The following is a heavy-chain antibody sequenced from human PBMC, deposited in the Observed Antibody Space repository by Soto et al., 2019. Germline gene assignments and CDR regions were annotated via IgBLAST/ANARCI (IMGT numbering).Heavy chain of an antibody. CDR3: ARDGVVVAATHYYYGMDV. CDR1: GGTFSSYA. Sequence: KVSCKASGGTFSSYAISWVRQAPGQGLEWMGGIIPIFGTANYAQKFQGRVTITADESTSTAYMELSSLRSEDTAVYYCARDGVVVAATHYYYGMDVWGQGTTVTVSS. D-gene: IGHD2-15*01. J-gene: IGHJ6*02. CDR2: IIPIFGTA. V-gene: IGHV1-69*01.